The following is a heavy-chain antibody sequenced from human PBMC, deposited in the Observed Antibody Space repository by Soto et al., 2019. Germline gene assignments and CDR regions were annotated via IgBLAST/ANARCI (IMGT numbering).Heavy chain of an antibody. D-gene: IGHD3-22*01. CDR1: GGSISSYY. V-gene: IGHV4-30-4*08. Sequence: PSETLSLTCTVSGGSISSYYWIWIRQPPGKGLEWIGYIYYSGSTYYNPSLKSRVTISVDTSKNQFSLKLSSVTAADTAVYYCARADYDSSGPDGWGQGTLVTVSS. CDR3: ARADYDSSGPDG. CDR2: IYYSGST. J-gene: IGHJ4*02.